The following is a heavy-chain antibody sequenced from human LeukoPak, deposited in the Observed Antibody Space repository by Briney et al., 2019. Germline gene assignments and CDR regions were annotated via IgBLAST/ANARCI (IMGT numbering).Heavy chain of an antibody. CDR3: AKEVGFGESQTDY. D-gene: IGHD3-10*01. CDR2: ISGSGGTT. V-gene: IGHV3-23*01. CDR1: GFTFNSYA. Sequence: GGSLRLSCAASGFTFNSYAMSWVRQAPGKGLEWVSAISGSGGTTYYADSVKGRFTISRDNSKNTLYLQMNSLRAEDTAVYYCAKEVGFGESQTDYWGQGTLVTVSS. J-gene: IGHJ4*02.